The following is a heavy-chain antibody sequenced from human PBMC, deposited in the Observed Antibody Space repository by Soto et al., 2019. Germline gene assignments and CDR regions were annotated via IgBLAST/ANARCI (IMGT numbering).Heavy chain of an antibody. CDR2: IFYTGTT. D-gene: IGHD3-16*01. CDR1: GGSFSAYY. CDR3: AREPFLPRARHDY. Sequence: SETLSLTCAVYGGSFSAYYWSWIRQSPGKGLEWMGYIFYTGTTYSTPSLKSRLIMSIDTSKNQFSLRLTSVTAADSAVYYCAREPFLPRARHDYWGQGALVTVSS. V-gene: IGHV4-30-4*01. J-gene: IGHJ4*02.